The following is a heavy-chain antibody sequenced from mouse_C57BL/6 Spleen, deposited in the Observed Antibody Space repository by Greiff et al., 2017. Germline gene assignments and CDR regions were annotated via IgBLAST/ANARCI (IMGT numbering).Heavy chain of an antibody. CDR1: GFTFTDYY. J-gene: IGHJ2*01. CDR3: ARSPRMTTVVALYYFDY. CDR2: IRNKANGYTT. Sequence: EVKLVESGGGLVQPGGSLSLSCAASGFTFTDYYMSWVRQPPGKALEWLGFIRNKANGYTTEYSASVKGRFTISRDNSQSILYLQMNALRADDSDTYYCARSPRMTTVVALYYFDYWGQGTTLTGSS. V-gene: IGHV7-3*01. D-gene: IGHD1-1*01.